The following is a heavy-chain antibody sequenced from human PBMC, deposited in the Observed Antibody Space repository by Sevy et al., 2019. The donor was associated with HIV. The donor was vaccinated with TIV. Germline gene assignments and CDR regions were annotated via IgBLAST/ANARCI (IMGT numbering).Heavy chain of an antibody. CDR2: IGTAGDT. V-gene: IGHV3-13*01. Sequence: GGSLRLSCAASGFTFSRYDMHWVRQATGKGLEWVSSIGTAGDTYYPGSVKGRFTISRENAKKSLYLQMTSLRAGDTAGYYCARGTRYSGSYYLGDDAFDIWGQGTMVTVSS. CDR3: ARGTRYSGSYYLGDDAFDI. J-gene: IGHJ3*02. CDR1: GFTFSRYD. D-gene: IGHD1-26*01.